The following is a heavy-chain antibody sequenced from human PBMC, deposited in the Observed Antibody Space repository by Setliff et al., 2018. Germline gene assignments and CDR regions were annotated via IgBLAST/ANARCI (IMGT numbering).Heavy chain of an antibody. V-gene: IGHV1-18*01. CDR2: ISAYHDNK. D-gene: IGHD3-10*01. CDR3: ARVVYYASGSSLSYGMDV. J-gene: IGHJ6*02. CDR1: GYSFTSYG. Sequence: ASVKVSCKASGYSFTSYGISWVRQAPGQGLEWMGWISAYHDNKNYAQKFQGRVTMTTDTSTNTVFMELRSLRSDDTAMFYCARVVYYASGSSLSYGMDVWGQGTEVTVSS.